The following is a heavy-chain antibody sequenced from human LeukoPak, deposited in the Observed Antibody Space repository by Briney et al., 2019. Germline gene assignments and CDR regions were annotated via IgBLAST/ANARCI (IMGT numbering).Heavy chain of an antibody. CDR3: ASTYYYDSSGHSSLNY. J-gene: IGHJ4*02. Sequence: PGRSLRLSCAASGFTFSSYAMHWVRQAPGKGLEWVAVISYDGSNKYYADSVKGRFTISRDNSKNTLYLQMNSLRAEDTAVYYCASTYYYDSSGHSSLNYWGQGTLVTVSS. D-gene: IGHD3-22*01. CDR1: GFTFSSYA. V-gene: IGHV3-30-3*01. CDR2: ISYDGSNK.